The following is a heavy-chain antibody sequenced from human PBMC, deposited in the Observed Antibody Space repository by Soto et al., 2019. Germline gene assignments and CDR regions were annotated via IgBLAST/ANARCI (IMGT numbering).Heavy chain of an antibody. J-gene: IGHJ4*02. D-gene: IGHD5-18*01. Sequence: EVQLVESGGGLVQPGGSLRLSCAASGFTFSSYSMNWVRQAPGKGLEWVSYISSSSSTIYYADSVKGRFTISRDNAKNSLYLQMNSLRDEDTAVYYCARGCGYSYGPLFDYWGQGTLVTVSS. CDR2: ISSSSSTI. CDR1: GFTFSSYS. CDR3: ARGCGYSYGPLFDY. V-gene: IGHV3-48*02.